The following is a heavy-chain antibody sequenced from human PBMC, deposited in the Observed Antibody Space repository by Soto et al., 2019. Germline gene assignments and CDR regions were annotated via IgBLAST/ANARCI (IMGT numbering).Heavy chain of an antibody. J-gene: IGHJ4*02. CDR3: ARVGSSTVPTYWDY. Sequence: SLTCTVSGGSISSYYWGWIRQPPGKGLEWIGYIYYSGSTNYNPSLKSRVTISVDTSKNQFSLKLSSVTAADTAVYYCARVGSSTVPTYWDYRGQGSLVP. CDR1: GGSISSYY. D-gene: IGHD4-17*01. CDR2: IYYSGST. V-gene: IGHV4-59*01.